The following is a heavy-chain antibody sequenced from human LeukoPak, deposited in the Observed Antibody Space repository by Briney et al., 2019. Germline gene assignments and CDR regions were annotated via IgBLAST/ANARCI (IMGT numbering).Heavy chain of an antibody. CDR3: ARELSSGI. CDR2: ITSSSSTI. V-gene: IGHV3-48*04. Sequence: GGSLRLSCAASGFTFSSYAMSWVRQAPGKGLEWVSFITSSSSTIYYADSVKGRFTISRDNAKNSLYLQMNNLRAEDTAIYYCARELSSGIWGQGTLVTVSS. J-gene: IGHJ4*02. CDR1: GFTFSSYA. D-gene: IGHD3-10*01.